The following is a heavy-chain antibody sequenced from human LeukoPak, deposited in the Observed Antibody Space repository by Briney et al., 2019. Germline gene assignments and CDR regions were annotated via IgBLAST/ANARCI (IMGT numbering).Heavy chain of an antibody. CDR2: LDRSGST. CDR3: ARGVGAETAGNY. CDR1: GGSFSSYY. J-gene: IGHJ4*02. Sequence: PSETLSLTCAVYGGSFSSYYWSWIRQPPGKGQEWIGELDRSGSTNYNPSPMRRVTMSLDTSKNQFSLNLTSVTAADTAVYYCARGVGAETAGNYWGEGALVTVSS. V-gene: IGHV4-34*01. D-gene: IGHD1-26*01.